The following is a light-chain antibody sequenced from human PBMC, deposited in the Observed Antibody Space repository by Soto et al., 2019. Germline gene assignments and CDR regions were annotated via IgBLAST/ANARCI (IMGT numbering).Light chain of an antibody. CDR3: CSDAASNSFSVV. Sequence: QSALTQPPSASGSPGQSVTISCTGTSSDVGGYNYVSWYHQYPSRAPKLMIYEVTKRPSGVPDRFSGSKSFNTASLTVPGLHGADEADYYCCSDAASNSFSVVFGGGTKLTVL. CDR2: EVT. J-gene: IGLJ3*02. CDR1: SSDVGGYNY. V-gene: IGLV2-8*01.